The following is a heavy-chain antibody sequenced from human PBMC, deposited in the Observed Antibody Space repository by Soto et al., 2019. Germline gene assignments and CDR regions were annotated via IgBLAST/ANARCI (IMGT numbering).Heavy chain of an antibody. CDR1: GYSLTELS. D-gene: IGHD6-13*01. CDR2: FDPEDGET. Sequence: SVKGSRKVSGYSLTELSMHWVRQAPGKGLEWMGGFDPEDGETIYAQKFQGRVTMTEDTSTDTAYMELSSLRSEDTAVYYCATRIRSRWWEYVDGPYSYFDLWGRRTLVTVSS. V-gene: IGHV1-24*01. CDR3: ATRIRSRWWEYVDGPYSYFDL. J-gene: IGHJ2*01.